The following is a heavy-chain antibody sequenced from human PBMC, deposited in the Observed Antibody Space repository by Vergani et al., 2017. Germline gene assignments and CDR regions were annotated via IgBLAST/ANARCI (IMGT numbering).Heavy chain of an antibody. J-gene: IGHJ6*02. Sequence: EVQLVQSGAEVKKPGESLKISCKGSGYSFTSYWIGWVRQRPGKGLEWMGIIYPGDSDTRYIPSFQGQVTISADKSISTAYLQGSSLKASDTAMYYCARRGGERLWFGERNYYYYGMDVWGQXP. D-gene: IGHD3-10*01. CDR2: IYPGDSDT. CDR1: GYSFTSYW. V-gene: IGHV5-51*01. CDR3: ARRGGERLWFGERNYYYYGMDV.